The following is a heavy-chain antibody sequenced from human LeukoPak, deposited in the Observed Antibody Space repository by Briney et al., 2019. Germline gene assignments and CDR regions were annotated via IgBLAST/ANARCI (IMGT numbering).Heavy chain of an antibody. CDR1: GYSFTSYW. D-gene: IGHD6-19*01. V-gene: IGHV5-51*01. CDR3: ARLDSSGWYPLLYVYYGMDV. CDR2: IYPGDSDT. J-gene: IGHJ6*02. Sequence: GESLKISCKGSGYSFTSYWIGWVRQMPGKGLERMGIIYPGDSDTRYSPSFQGQVTISADKSISTAYLQWSSLKASDTAMYYCARLDSSGWYPLLYVYYGMDVWGQGTTVTVSS.